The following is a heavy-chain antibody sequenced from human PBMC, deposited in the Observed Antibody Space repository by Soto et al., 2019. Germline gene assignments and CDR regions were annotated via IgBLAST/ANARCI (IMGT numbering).Heavy chain of an antibody. J-gene: IGHJ4*02. CDR3: ARDWESSVSTGSFGGS. D-gene: IGHD3-16*01. V-gene: IGHV1-69*08. CDR1: GGTYSPYT. CDR2: IIPFLGVT. Sequence: QVQLVQSGAEVKKPGSSVKVSCKSSGGTYSPYTINWVRQAPGQGLEWMGRIIPFLGVTNYGLKFQARVTITADKATNTAYREPRGLRFEDTAVYYGARDWESSVSTGSFGGSWGRETLVTVSS.